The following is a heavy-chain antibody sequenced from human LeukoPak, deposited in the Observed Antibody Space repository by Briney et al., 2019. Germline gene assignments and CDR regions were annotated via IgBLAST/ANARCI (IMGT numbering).Heavy chain of an antibody. CDR3: ARERARIAAAGTGHWFDP. CDR1: GGTFSSYA. J-gene: IGHJ5*02. Sequence: ASVKVSCKASGGTFSSYAISWVRQAPGQGLEWMGWINTNTGNPTYAQGFTGRFVFSLDTSVSTAYLQISSLKAEDTAVYYCARERARIAAAGTGHWFDPWGQGTLVTVSS. D-gene: IGHD6-13*01. CDR2: INTNTGNP. V-gene: IGHV7-4-1*02.